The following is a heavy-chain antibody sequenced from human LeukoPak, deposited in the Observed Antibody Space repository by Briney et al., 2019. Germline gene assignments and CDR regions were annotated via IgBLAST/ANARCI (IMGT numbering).Heavy chain of an antibody. J-gene: IGHJ4*02. D-gene: IGHD4-17*01. Sequence: ASVKVSCKASGGTFSSYAISWVRQAPGQGLEWMGGIIPIFGTANYARKFQGRVTITADESTSTAYMELSSLRSEDTAVYYCARGGGYDYGDYVFDYWGQGTLVTVSS. CDR1: GGTFSSYA. CDR3: ARGGGYDYGDYVFDY. CDR2: IIPIFGTA. V-gene: IGHV1-69*13.